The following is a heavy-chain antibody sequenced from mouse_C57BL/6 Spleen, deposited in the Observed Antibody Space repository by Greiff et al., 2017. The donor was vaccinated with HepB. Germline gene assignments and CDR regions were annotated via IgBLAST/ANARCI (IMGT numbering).Heavy chain of an antibody. D-gene: IGHD2-3*01. J-gene: IGHJ2*01. Sequence: VQLQQPGAELVKPGASVKLSCKASGYTFTSYWMHWVKQRPGQGLEWIGMIHPNSGSTNYNEKFKSKATLTVDKSSSTAYMQLSSLTSEDSAVYYCARSRDGYYGCFDYWGQGTTLTVSS. CDR1: GYTFTSYW. V-gene: IGHV1-64*01. CDR2: IHPNSGST. CDR3: ARSRDGYYGCFDY.